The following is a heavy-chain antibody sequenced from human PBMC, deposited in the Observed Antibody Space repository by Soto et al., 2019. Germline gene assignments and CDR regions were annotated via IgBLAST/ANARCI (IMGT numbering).Heavy chain of an antibody. CDR1: GGTFSSYA. Sequence: QVQLVQSGAEVKKPGSSVKVSCKASGGTFSSYAISWVRQAPGQGLEWMGGIIPIFGTTNYAQKFQGRVTVTADKSTSTAYMELSSLRSDDTAVYYCARCRFLDWLLSYYYYAMDVWGQGTTVTVSS. CDR3: ARCRFLDWLLSYYYYAMDV. CDR2: IIPIFGTT. V-gene: IGHV1-69*06. D-gene: IGHD3-3*01. J-gene: IGHJ6*02.